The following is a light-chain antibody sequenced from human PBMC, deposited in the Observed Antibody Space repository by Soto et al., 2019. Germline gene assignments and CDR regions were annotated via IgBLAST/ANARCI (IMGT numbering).Light chain of an antibody. V-gene: IGLV2-23*02. J-gene: IGLJ1*01. CDR3: CSYAGSSTPFV. Sequence: HSALTQPASVSGSPGQSITISCTGTSSDVGSYNLVSWYQQHPGKAPKLMIYEVSKRPSGVSNRFSGSKSGNTASLTISGLQAEDEADYYCCSYAGSSTPFVFGTGTKSPS. CDR1: SSDVGSYNL. CDR2: EVS.